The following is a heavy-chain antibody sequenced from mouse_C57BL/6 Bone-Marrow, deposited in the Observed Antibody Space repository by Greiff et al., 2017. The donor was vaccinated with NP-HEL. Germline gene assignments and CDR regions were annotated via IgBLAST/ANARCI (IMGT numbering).Heavy chain of an antibody. D-gene: IGHD1-1*01. CDR2: IDPSDSYT. CDR3: AREDYYGSSSYYYAMDY. CDR1: GYTFTSYW. Sequence: VQLQQPGAELVKPGASVKLSCKASGYTFTSYWMQWVKQRPGQGLEWIGEIDPSDSYTNYNQKFKGKATLTVDTSSSTAYMQLSSLTSEDSAVYYCAREDYYGSSSYYYAMDYWGQGTSVTVSS. J-gene: IGHJ4*01. V-gene: IGHV1-50*01.